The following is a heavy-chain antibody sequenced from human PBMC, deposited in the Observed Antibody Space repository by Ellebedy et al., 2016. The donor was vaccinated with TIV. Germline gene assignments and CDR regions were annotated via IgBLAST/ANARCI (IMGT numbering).Heavy chain of an antibody. Sequence: GESLKISXAASGFTFSSYGMHWVRQAPGKGLEWVAVIWYDGSNKYYADSVKGRFTISRDNSKNTLYLQMNGLRAEDTAVYYCARDPEWELPRGYFDYWGQGTLVTVSS. V-gene: IGHV3-33*01. CDR2: IWYDGSNK. D-gene: IGHD1-26*01. CDR1: GFTFSSYG. J-gene: IGHJ4*02. CDR3: ARDPEWELPRGYFDY.